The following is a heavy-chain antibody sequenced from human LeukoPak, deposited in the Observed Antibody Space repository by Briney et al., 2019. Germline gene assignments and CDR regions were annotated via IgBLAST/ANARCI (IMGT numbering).Heavy chain of an antibody. CDR2: MNPNSGNT. J-gene: IGHJ4*02. CDR1: GYTFISHY. V-gene: IGHV1-8*01. CDR3: ATGVVTANDY. Sequence: ASVKVFCKAFGYTFISHYIHWVRQAPGQGLEWMGWMNPNSGNTGYAQKFQGRVTMTRNTSISTAYMELSSLRSEDTAVYYCATGVVTANDYWGQGTLVTVSS. D-gene: IGHD2-21*02.